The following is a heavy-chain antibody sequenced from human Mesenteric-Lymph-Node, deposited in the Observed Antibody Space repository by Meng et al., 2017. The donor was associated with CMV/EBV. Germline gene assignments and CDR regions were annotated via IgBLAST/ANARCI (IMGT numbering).Heavy chain of an antibody. D-gene: IGHD2-2*01. Sequence: GESLKISCAASGFTFNNDWMSWVRQAPGKGLGWVANIKQDGSERNYVDSVKGRFTVSRDNAKNSLYLQMNSLRAEDTAVYYCARDRVVPAAYGGYYYYYGMDVWGQGTTVTVSS. CDR1: GFTFNNDW. CDR3: ARDRVVPAAYGGYYYYYGMDV. J-gene: IGHJ6*02. CDR2: IKQDGSER. V-gene: IGHV3-7*01.